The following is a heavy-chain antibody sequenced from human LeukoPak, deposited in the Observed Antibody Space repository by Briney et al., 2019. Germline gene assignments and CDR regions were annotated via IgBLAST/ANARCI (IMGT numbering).Heavy chain of an antibody. Sequence: GGSLRLSCAASGFTFSSYAMSWVRQAPGRGLEWVATIKQDGSEKYYVDSVKGRFTISRDNAKYSLSLQMNSLRAEDTAVYYCARFRSIVGAPSYFDYWGQGTLVTVSS. CDR3: ARFRSIVGAPSYFDY. D-gene: IGHD1-26*01. V-gene: IGHV3-7*01. J-gene: IGHJ4*02. CDR1: GFTFSSYA. CDR2: IKQDGSEK.